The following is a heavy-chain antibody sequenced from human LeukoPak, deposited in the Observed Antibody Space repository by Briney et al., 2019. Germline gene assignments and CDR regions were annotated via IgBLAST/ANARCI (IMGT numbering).Heavy chain of an antibody. Sequence: ASVKVSCKASGYTFTSYAMNWVRQAPGQGLEWMGWINTNTGNPTYAQGFTGRFVFSLDTSVSTAYLHISSLKAEDTAVYYCAREFYDSSGYHYYFDYWGQGTLVTVSS. V-gene: IGHV7-4-1*02. D-gene: IGHD3-22*01. CDR1: GYTFTSYA. J-gene: IGHJ4*02. CDR2: INTNTGNP. CDR3: AREFYDSSGYHYYFDY.